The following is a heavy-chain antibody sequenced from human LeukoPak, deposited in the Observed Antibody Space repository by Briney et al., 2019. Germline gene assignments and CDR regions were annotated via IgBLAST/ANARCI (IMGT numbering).Heavy chain of an antibody. CDR1: GFTFSSYA. J-gene: IGHJ4*02. CDR3: ARSRLTSFDY. CDR2: ISYDGSNK. Sequence: GGPLRLSCAASGFTFSSYAMHWVRQAPGKGLEWVAVISYDGSNKYYADSVKGRFTISRDNAKNSLFLQMNGLRAEDTAVYYCARSRLTSFDYWGQGTLVAVSS. V-gene: IGHV3-30-3*01.